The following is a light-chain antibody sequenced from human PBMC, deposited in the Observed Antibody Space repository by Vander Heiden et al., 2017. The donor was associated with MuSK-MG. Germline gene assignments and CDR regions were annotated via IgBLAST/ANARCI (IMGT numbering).Light chain of an antibody. CDR1: QSVSSN. Sequence: EIVMTQSPATLSVSPGERATLSCRASQSVSSNLAWYQQKPGQAPRLLIYGASTRATGIPARFSGSGSGTEFTLTINSLQSEDFAVYYCQQYNNWITFGHGTRLEIK. CDR2: GAS. CDR3: QQYNNWIT. V-gene: IGKV3-15*01. J-gene: IGKJ5*01.